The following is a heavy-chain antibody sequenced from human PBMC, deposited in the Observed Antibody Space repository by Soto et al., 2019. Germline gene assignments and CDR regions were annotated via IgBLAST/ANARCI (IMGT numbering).Heavy chain of an antibody. CDR2: ISAYNGNT. J-gene: IGHJ6*02. CDR1: GYTFTSYV. V-gene: IGHV1-18*01. D-gene: IGHD4-17*01. CDR3: AREGDDDYICAMLLFTAEDYYYYGLDV. Sequence: ASVKVSCKASGYTFTSYVISWVRQAPGQGLEWMGWISAYNGNTNYAQKLQGRVTMTTDTSTSTAYMELRSLRSDDTAVYYCAREGDDDYICAMLLFTAEDYYYYGLDVWGQGTTVTVSS.